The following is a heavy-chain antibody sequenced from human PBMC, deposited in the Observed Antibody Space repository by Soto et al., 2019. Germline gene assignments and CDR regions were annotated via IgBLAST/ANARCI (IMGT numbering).Heavy chain of an antibody. Sequence: QVQLVQSGAEVKKPGASVKVSCKASVFSVDTTYCIHWVRRAPGQGLEWMGSINPNSGDSNYAQNCQGRVTMTRDTSISTAYKEVSSLTSDDTAVYYCGSPRSGPAPVVGHWGHGTVVTVSS. CDR1: VFSVDTTYC. CDR2: INPNSGDS. CDR3: GSPRSGPAPVVGH. J-gene: IGHJ4*01. D-gene: IGHD2-15*01. V-gene: IGHV1-2*02.